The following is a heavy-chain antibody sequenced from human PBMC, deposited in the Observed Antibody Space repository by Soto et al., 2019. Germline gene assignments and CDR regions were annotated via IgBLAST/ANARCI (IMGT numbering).Heavy chain of an antibody. CDR1: GYTFTSYG. J-gene: IGHJ4*02. D-gene: IGHD2-8*01. V-gene: IGHV1-18*01. Sequence: ASVKVSCKASGYTFTSYGISWVRQAPGQGLEWMGWISAYNGNTNYAQKLQGRVTMTTDTSTSTAYMELRSLRSDDTAVYYCARDQAILEMVYAISFDYWGQGTLVTVSS. CDR3: ARDQAILEMVYAISFDY. CDR2: ISAYNGNT.